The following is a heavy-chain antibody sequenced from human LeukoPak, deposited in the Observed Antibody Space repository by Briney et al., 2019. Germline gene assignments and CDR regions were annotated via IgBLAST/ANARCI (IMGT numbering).Heavy chain of an antibody. CDR1: GFTVSSTY. CDR3: AKELLLLGQARFDY. V-gene: IGHV3-53*01. CDR2: IYKDGKI. Sequence: PGGSLRLSCAASGFTVSSTYMSWVRQAPGKGLEWVSVIYKDGKIYYIDSVKGRFTISRDTSKNTLYLQMNSLRVEDTAVYYCAKELLLLGQARFDYWGQGTLVTVSS. J-gene: IGHJ4*02. D-gene: IGHD2/OR15-2a*01.